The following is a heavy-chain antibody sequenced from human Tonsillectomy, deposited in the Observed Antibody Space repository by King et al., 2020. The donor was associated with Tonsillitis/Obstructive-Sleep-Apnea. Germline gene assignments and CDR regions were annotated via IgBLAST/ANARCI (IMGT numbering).Heavy chain of an antibody. V-gene: IGHV3-66*01. D-gene: IGHD4-23*01. CDR1: GFTVSSNY. Sequence: EVQLVESGGGLVQPGGSLRLSCAASGFTVSSNYMSWVRQAPGKGLEWVSVIYSGGSTYYADSVKGRFTISRDNSKNTLYLQMNSLRAEDTAVYYCAREPLLGGGGNHDAFDIWGQGTMVTVSS. CDR2: IYSGGST. CDR3: AREPLLGGGGNHDAFDI. J-gene: IGHJ3*02.